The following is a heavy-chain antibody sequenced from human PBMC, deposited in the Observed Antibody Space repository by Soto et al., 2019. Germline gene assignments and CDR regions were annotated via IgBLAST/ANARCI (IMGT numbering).Heavy chain of an antibody. Sequence: QVQLQESGPGLVKPSETLSLTCTVSGGSVSSGSYCWSWIRQPPGKGLEWIGYIYYSGSTNYNPSLKSRVTISVDTSKNQFSLKLSSVTAADTAVYYCARLTEYSSSALPRDYYYYGMDVWGQGTTVTVSS. J-gene: IGHJ6*02. V-gene: IGHV4-61*01. CDR1: GGSVSSGSYC. CDR3: ARLTEYSSSALPRDYYYYGMDV. D-gene: IGHD6-6*01. CDR2: IYYSGST.